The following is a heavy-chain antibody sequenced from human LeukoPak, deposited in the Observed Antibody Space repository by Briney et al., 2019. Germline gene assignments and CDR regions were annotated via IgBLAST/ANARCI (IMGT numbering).Heavy chain of an antibody. CDR1: GGSISSYY. CDR2: IYYSGST. V-gene: IGHV4-59*01. CDR3: ARWGYPGNY. D-gene: IGHD1-26*01. J-gene: IGHJ4*02. Sequence: SETLSLTCTVSGGSISSYYWSWIRQPPGKGLEWIGYIYYSGSTNYNPSLKSRVTISVDTSKNQFSLKLSSVTAADTAVYYCARWGYPGNYWGQGTLVTVSS.